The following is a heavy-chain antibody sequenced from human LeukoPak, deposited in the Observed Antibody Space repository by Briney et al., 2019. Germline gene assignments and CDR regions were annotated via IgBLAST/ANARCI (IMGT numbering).Heavy chain of an antibody. CDR2: IYPGDSDT. D-gene: IGHD4-17*01. Sequence: GESLKISCNTSGYNFLTFWIAWVRQMPGKGLEWMGVIYPGDSDTRYSPSFQGQVTISVDVSLSTAYLQWRSLRASDTAMYYCARVLDYDSTYYYIVIWGMGTSVTVS. V-gene: IGHV5-51*01. CDR1: GYNFLTFW. J-gene: IGHJ6*03. CDR3: ARVLDYDSTYYYIVI.